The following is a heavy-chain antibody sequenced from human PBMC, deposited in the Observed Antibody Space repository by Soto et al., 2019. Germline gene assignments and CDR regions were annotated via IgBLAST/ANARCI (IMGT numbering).Heavy chain of an antibody. J-gene: IGHJ3*01. CDR1: GFTFTSYA. CDR2: ISGRGGST. CDR3: AKDRTSGATPGDAIDF. D-gene: IGHD3-3*01. V-gene: IGHV3-23*01. Sequence: GGSLRLSCAASGFTFTSYAMCWVRQAPGKGLEWVSAISGRGGSTYYADSVKGRFTISRDNSKNTLYLQMNSLRAEDTAVYYCAKDRTSGATPGDAIDFWGQGTMVTV.